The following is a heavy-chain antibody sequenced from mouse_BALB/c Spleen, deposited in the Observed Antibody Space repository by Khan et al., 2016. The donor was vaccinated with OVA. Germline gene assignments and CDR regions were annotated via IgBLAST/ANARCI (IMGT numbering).Heavy chain of an antibody. D-gene: IGHD1-1*01. CDR3: ARHNYGPFAY. CDR2: ISSGGDYT. Sequence: EVELVESGGGLVKPGRPLKLSCTTSGFTFSTYAMSWVRQTPEKRLEWVATISSGGDYTYYPDSVKGRFTISRDNAKRPLYLQMSSLGSEDTAMYYCARHNYGPFAYWGQGTLVTVSA. J-gene: IGHJ3*01. CDR1: GFTFSTYA. V-gene: IGHV5-9-3*01.